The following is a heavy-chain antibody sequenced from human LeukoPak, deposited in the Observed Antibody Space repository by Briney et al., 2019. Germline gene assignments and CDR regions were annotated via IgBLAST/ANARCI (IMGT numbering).Heavy chain of an antibody. V-gene: IGHV4-59*01. CDR3: ARVVAAAGPHFDY. CDR2: IYYSGST. Sequence: SETLSLTCTASGGSISSYYWSWIRQPPGKGLEWIGYIYYSGSTNYNPSLKSQVTISVDTSKNQFSLKLSSVTAADTAVYYCARVVAAAGPHFDYWGQGTLVTVSS. CDR1: GGSISSYY. J-gene: IGHJ4*02. D-gene: IGHD6-13*01.